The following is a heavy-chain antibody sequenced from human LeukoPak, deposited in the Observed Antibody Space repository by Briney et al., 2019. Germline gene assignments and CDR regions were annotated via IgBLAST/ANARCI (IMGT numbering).Heavy chain of an antibody. J-gene: IGHJ4*02. V-gene: IGHV1-18*01. CDR3: ARDRLDDFWSGYHQDFDY. CDR1: GYTFTSYG. CDR2: ISAYNGNT. Sequence: ASVKVSCKASGYTFTSYGISWVRQAPGQGLEWMGWISAYNGNTNYAQKLQGRVTMTTDTSTSTAYMELRSLRSVDTAVYYCARDRLDDFWSGYHQDFDYWGQGTLVTVSS. D-gene: IGHD3-3*01.